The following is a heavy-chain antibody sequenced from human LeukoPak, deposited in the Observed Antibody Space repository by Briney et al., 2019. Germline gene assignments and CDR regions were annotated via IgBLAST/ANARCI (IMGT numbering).Heavy chain of an antibody. V-gene: IGHV4-59*01. Sequence: SETPSLTCTVSGGSISSYYWSWIRQPPGKGLEWIGYIYYSGSTNYNPSLKSRVTISVDTSKNQFSLKLSSVTAADTAVYYCARAYGGNSALNYWGQGTLVTVSS. CDR3: ARAYGGNSALNY. D-gene: IGHD4-17*01. J-gene: IGHJ4*02. CDR2: IYYSGST. CDR1: GGSISSYY.